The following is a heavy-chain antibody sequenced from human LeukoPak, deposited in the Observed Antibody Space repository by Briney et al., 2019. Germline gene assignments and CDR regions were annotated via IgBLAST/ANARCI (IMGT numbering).Heavy chain of an antibody. D-gene: IGHD3-10*01. CDR2: IYTSGST. J-gene: IGHJ5*02. CDR1: GGSISSSSYY. CDR3: ASLPITMVRGFDP. Sequence: SETLSLTCTVSGGSISSSSYYWGWIRQPPGKGLEWIGSIYTSGSTNYNPSLKSRVTISVDTSKNQFSLKLSSVTAADTAVYYCASLPITMVRGFDPWGQGTLVTVSS. V-gene: IGHV4-39*07.